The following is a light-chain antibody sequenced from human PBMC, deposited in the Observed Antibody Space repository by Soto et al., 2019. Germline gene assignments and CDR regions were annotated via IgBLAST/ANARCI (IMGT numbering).Light chain of an antibody. Sequence: DIVMTQTPLSSPVTLGQPASISCRSSENLVHSNGNTYLSWLHQRPGQPPRLLIYKISNRFYGVPDRFSGSGAGTDFTLEISRVEAEDVGVYYCVHATHFPWTFGQGTKVEIK. CDR3: VHATHFPWT. V-gene: IGKV2-24*01. CDR1: ENLVHSNGNTY. J-gene: IGKJ1*01. CDR2: KIS.